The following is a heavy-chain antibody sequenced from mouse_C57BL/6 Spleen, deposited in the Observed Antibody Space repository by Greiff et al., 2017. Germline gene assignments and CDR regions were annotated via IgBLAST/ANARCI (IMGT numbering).Heavy chain of an antibody. Sequence: QVQLQQSGPELVKPGASVTISCKASGYAFSSSWMNWVKQRPGKGLEWIGRIYPGDGDTNYNGKFKGKATLTADKSSSTAYMQLSSLTSVDSAVYLCASSAYGYHWYCDVWGTGTTVTVSS. J-gene: IGHJ1*03. CDR3: ASSAYGYHWYCDV. CDR1: GYAFSSSW. V-gene: IGHV1-82*01. D-gene: IGHD2-2*01. CDR2: IYPGDGDT.